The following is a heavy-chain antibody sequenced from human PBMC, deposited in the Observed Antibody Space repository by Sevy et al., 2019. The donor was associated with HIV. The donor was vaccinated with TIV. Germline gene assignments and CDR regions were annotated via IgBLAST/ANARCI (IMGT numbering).Heavy chain of an antibody. CDR2: LSFGCGEI. D-gene: IGHD2-8*01. CDR1: GFTFSKYS. Sequence: GGSLRLSCAASGFTFSKYSMSWVRQPPGKGLEWVSTLSFGCGEINHADSVKGRFTISRDNSKNTLYLQMNNLRAEDTAVYYCARERRTKPHDYWGQGTLVTVSS. CDR3: ARERRTKPHDY. J-gene: IGHJ4*02. V-gene: IGHV3-23*01.